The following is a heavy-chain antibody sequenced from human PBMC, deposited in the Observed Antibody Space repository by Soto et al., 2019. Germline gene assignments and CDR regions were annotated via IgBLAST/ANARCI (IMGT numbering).Heavy chain of an antibody. J-gene: IGHJ6*02. V-gene: IGHV4-34*01. D-gene: IGHD3-10*01. CDR2: INHSGST. CDR3: ARACYGSGIVCYYGMDV. CDR1: GGSFSGYY. Sequence: SETLSLTCAVYGGSFSGYYWSWIRQPPGKGLEWIGEINHSGSTNYNPSLKSRVTISVDTSKNQFSLKLSSVTAADTAVYYCARACYGSGIVCYYGMDVWGQGTTVTVS.